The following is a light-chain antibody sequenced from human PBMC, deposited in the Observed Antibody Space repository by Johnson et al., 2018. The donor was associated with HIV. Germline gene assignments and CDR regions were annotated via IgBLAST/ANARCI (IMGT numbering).Light chain of an antibody. Sequence: QSVLTQPPSVSAAPGQKVTISCSGSSSNIGNNYVSWYQQLPGTAPKLLIYDNNKRPSGIPDRFSGSKSGTSATLGITGLQTGDEAEYCCGTWDSSLSADVVGTGTKVTVL. J-gene: IGLJ1*01. CDR3: GTWDSSLSADV. CDR1: SSNIGNNY. V-gene: IGLV1-51*01. CDR2: DNN.